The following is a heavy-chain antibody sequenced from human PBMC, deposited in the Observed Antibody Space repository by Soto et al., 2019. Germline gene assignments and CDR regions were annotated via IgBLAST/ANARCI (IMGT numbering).Heavy chain of an antibody. Sequence: SETLSLTCTVSGASIIRGDYYWSWIRQPPGKGLEWIGCIYYSGNTYYNPSLKRRFSISVDTSKNQFSLQLSSVTVADTAVYYCARDFKRYTNPPCPLEHWGLGTLVTVSS. V-gene: IGHV4-30-4*01. CDR1: GASIIRGDYY. CDR3: ARDFKRYTNPPCPLEH. CDR2: IYYSGNT. J-gene: IGHJ1*01. D-gene: IGHD2-2*02.